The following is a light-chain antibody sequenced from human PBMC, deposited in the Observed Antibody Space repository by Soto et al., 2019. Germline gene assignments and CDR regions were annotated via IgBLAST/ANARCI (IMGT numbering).Light chain of an antibody. J-gene: IGKJ5*01. CDR3: QQYNDWPPIT. CDR1: QSVSNN. CDR2: YAS. Sequence: EIMMTQSPATLSVCLGESATLSCRASQSVSNNLAWYQHKPGQAPRLLIYYASTRATGIPARFSGSGSGTEFTLTISSLQSEDFALYYCQQYNDWPPITFGQGTRLEIK. V-gene: IGKV3-15*01.